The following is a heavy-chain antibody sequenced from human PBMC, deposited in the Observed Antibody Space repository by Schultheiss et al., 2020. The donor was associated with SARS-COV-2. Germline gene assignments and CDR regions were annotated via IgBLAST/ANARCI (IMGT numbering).Heavy chain of an antibody. J-gene: IGHJ4*02. CDR3: ARGPLTYYYDSSGYIFDY. V-gene: IGHV3-33*08. Sequence: GGSLRLSCAASGFTFSSYAMHWVRQAPGKGLEWVAVIWYDGSNKYYADSVKGRFTISRDNSKNTLYLQMNSLRAEDTAVYYCARGPLTYYYDSSGYIFDYWGQGTLVTVSS. D-gene: IGHD3-22*01. CDR1: GFTFSSYA. CDR2: IWYDGSNK.